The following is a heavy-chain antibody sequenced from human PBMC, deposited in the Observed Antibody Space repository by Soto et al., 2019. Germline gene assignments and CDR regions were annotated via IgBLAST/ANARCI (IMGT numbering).Heavy chain of an antibody. Sequence: SETLSLTCTVSGGSISSYYWSWIRQPPGKGLEWIGYIYYSGSTNYNPSLKSRVTISVDTSKNQFSLKLSSVTAADTAVYYCARVSRYSSSPNWFAPWGQGTLVTVSS. J-gene: IGHJ5*02. CDR3: ARVSRYSSSPNWFAP. CDR1: GGSISSYY. V-gene: IGHV4-59*01. CDR2: IYYSGST. D-gene: IGHD6-13*01.